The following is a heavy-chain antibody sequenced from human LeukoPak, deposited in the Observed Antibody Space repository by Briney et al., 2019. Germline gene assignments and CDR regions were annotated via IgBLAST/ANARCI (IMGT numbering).Heavy chain of an antibody. CDR2: MNPNSGNT. V-gene: IGHV1-8*03. CDR1: GYTFTSYD. Sequence: ASVKVSCKASGYTFTSYDINWVRQATGQGLEWMGWMNPNSGNTGYAQKFQGRVTITRDTSISTAYLELSSLTSQDTAVYYCARNPPETGTFDYWGQGTLVTVSS. J-gene: IGHJ4*02. D-gene: IGHD1-1*01. CDR3: ARNPPETGTFDY.